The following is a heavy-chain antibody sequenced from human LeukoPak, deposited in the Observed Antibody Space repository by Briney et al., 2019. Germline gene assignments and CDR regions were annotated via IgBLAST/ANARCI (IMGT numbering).Heavy chain of an antibody. Sequence: PGGSLRLSCEASGFTFSSYRMNWVRQAPGEGLEWVSFISSSSSYIDYADSVKGRFTISRGNAKNSLYLQMNSLRAEDTAVYYCVRDSYSNYFDYWGQGTLVTVSS. V-gene: IGHV3-21*01. D-gene: IGHD4-11*01. J-gene: IGHJ4*02. CDR1: GFTFSSYR. CDR2: ISSSSSYI. CDR3: VRDSYSNYFDY.